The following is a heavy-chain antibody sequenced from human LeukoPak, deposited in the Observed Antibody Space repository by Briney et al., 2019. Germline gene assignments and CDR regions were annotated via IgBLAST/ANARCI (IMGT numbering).Heavy chain of an antibody. CDR2: INAANGNT. CDR1: GYTFTNYA. D-gene: IGHD2-2*01. J-gene: IGHJ4*02. V-gene: IGHV1-3*01. CDR3: ARNMVVAPQTPPTFDY. Sequence: ASVKVSCKASGYTFTNYAMHWVRQAPGQRLEWMGWINAANGNTVYSQKFQGRVTITRDTPASTAYMELSSLRSEDTAVYYCARNMVVAPQTPPTFDYWGQGTLVTVSS.